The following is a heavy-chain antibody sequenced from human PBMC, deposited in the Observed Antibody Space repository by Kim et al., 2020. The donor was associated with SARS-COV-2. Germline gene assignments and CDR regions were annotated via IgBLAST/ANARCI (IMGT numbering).Heavy chain of an antibody. CDR2: ISWNSGSV. CDR1: GFTFDDYA. V-gene: IGHV3-9*01. J-gene: IGHJ3*02. D-gene: IGHD3-10*01. Sequence: GGSLRLSCAASGFTFDDYAMHWVRQAPGKGLEWISVISWNSGSVGYAASVKGRFIIARDNAKNSLFLQLNSLRLEDTAFYYCAKDYYGLGNAFDIWGQGTLDTVS. CDR3: AKDYYGLGNAFDI.